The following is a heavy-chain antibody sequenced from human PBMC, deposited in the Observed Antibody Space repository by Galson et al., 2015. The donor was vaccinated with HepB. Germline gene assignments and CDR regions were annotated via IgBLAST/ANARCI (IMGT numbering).Heavy chain of an antibody. CDR2: INPSGGST. Sequence: SVKVSCKASGYTFTSNYMHWVRQAPGQGLEWMGIINPSGGSTSYAQKFQGRVTMSRDTSTSTVYMELSSLRSEDTAVYYCAIHYDVPHYYYYAMDVWGQGTTVTVSS. CDR1: GYTFTSNY. CDR3: AIHYDVPHYYYYAMDV. V-gene: IGHV1-46*01. J-gene: IGHJ6*02. D-gene: IGHD5-12*01.